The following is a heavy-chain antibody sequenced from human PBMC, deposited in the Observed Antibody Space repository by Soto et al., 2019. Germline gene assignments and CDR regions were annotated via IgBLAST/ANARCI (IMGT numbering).Heavy chain of an antibody. CDR1: GFNFGIYA. D-gene: IGHD3-3*01. Sequence: EVQLLESGGDLVQPGGSLRLSCVGSGFNFGIYAMSWVRQAPGRGPEWVSGLFGSGGGIDYAASVRGRFTISRDNSRNTLYLQMNNLREEDTGIYYCVKDSQPDGFWPFDHWGQGTLITVSS. CDR3: VKDSQPDGFWPFDH. V-gene: IGHV3-23*01. J-gene: IGHJ4*02. CDR2: LFGSGGGI.